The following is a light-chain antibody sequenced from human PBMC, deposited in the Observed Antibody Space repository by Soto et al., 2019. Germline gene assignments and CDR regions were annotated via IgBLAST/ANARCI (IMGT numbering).Light chain of an antibody. Sequence: QSALTQPASVSGSPGQSITISCTGTSXXVGGYNYVSWYQQHPGKAPKLMIYEVSNRPSGVSNRFSGSKSGNTAXLTISGXXXXXXXXXXCXXYTSSSTRVFGGGTKLTVL. CDR3: XXYTSSSTRV. CDR2: EVS. CDR1: SXXVGGYNY. J-gene: IGLJ3*02. V-gene: IGLV2-14*01.